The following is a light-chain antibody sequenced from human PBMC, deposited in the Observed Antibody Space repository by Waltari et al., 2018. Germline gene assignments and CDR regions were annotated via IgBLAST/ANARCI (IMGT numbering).Light chain of an antibody. J-gene: IGKJ1*01. Sequence: IVLTQTPLSSPVTLVQPASISCRSNQSLVHSDGNTYLSLLHQRPGQPPRLLIHKSSNRFSGVPDRFSGSGAGTDFTLKISRVEAEDVGVYYCMEAAQLTWTFGQGTKVEIK. V-gene: IGKV2-24*01. CDR1: QSLVHSDGNTY. CDR3: MEAAQLTWT. CDR2: KSS.